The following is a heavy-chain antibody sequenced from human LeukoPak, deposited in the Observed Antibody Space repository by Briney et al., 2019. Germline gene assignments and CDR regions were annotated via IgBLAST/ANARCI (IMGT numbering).Heavy chain of an antibody. V-gene: IGHV3-74*01. J-gene: IGHJ4*02. CDR3: TANFNY. CDR1: GFTFSTYW. Sequence: GGSLRLSCAASGFTFSTYWMHWVRQVPGKGLVWVSRINSDESRTNYADSVKGRFTISRDNAKNTLYLHMNSLRAEDTAVYYCTANFNYWGQGTLVTVSS. CDR2: INSDESRT.